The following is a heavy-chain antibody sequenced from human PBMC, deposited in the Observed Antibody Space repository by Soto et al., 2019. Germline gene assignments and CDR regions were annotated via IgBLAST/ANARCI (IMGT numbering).Heavy chain of an antibody. CDR2: LSGSGRRT. V-gene: IGHV3-23*01. CDR3: ARDPGGSGYAFDM. Sequence: GGSLRLSCAASGLTFSSYAMGWFRQAPGKGLEWVSSLSGSGRRTYYADSVKGRFIISRDNSENTLYLQMNSLRAEDTAVYFCARDPGGSGYAFDMWGQGTMVTVSS. CDR1: GLTFSSYA. D-gene: IGHD6-25*01. J-gene: IGHJ3*02.